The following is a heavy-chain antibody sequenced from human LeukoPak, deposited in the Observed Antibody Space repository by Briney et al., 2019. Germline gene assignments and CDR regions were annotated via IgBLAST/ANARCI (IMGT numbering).Heavy chain of an antibody. V-gene: IGHV4-59*08. CDR2: IYYSGST. D-gene: IGHD2-21*02. CDR1: GGSISSYY. CDR3: ARAAYCGGDCYLFDY. J-gene: IGHJ4*02. Sequence: SETLSLTCTVSGGSISSYYWSWIRQPPGKGLEWIGYIYYSGSTNYNPSLKSRVTISVDTSKNQFSLELSSLTAADTAVYYCARAAYCGGDCYLFDYWGQGTLVTVSS.